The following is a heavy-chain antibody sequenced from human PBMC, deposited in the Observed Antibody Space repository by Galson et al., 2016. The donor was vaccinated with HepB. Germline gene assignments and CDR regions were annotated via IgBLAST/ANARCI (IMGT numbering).Heavy chain of an antibody. D-gene: IGHD3-10*01. CDR1: GFSFSNSW. CDR3: AKDGSVPIWFGESIPFDY. V-gene: IGHV3-7*05. CDR2: IGQDESPK. Sequence: SLRLSCAASGFSFSNSWMTWVRQTPGKALERVANIGQDESPKYYVASVRGRFTISRDNAKNSLYLQMNTLRAEDTAVYYCAKDGSVPIWFGESIPFDYWGQGTLVTVSS. J-gene: IGHJ4*02.